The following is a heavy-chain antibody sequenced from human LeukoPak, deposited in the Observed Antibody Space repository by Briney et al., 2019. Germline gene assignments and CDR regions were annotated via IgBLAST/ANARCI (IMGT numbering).Heavy chain of an antibody. CDR3: AHYDFWSGYYGDAFDI. J-gene: IGHJ3*02. CDR1: GDSISTYY. CDR2: IYYSGST. V-gene: IGHV4-59*08. Sequence: PSETLSLTCTVSGDSISTYYWSWIRQPPGKGLEWIGYIYYSGSTYYNPSLKSRVTISVDTSKNQFSLKLSSVTAADTAVYYCAHYDFWSGYYGDAFDIWGQGTMVTASS. D-gene: IGHD3-3*01.